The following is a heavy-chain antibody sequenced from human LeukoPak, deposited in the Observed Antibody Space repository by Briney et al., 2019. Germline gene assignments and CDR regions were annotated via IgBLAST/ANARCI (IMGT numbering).Heavy chain of an antibody. CDR2: ISSSGSNI. J-gene: IGHJ4*02. D-gene: IGHD3-16*01. Sequence: GGSLRLSCAASGFTFSDYYMSWIRQAPGKGLEWVSYISSSGSNIYYADSVKGRFTISRDNAKNSLYLQMNSLRAEDTALYYCARALRRYKYDYPPPDYWGQGTLVTVSS. CDR3: ARALRRYKYDYPPPDY. V-gene: IGHV3-11*01. CDR1: GFTFSDYY.